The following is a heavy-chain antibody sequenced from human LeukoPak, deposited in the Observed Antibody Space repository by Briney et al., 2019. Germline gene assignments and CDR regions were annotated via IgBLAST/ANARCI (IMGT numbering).Heavy chain of an antibody. CDR3: ARDARDGYGGNPFDY. D-gene: IGHD4-23*01. V-gene: IGHV3-23*01. Sequence: GGSLRLSCAASGFTFSSYAMYWVRQAPGKGLEWVSVVRGSGGTTYYADSVKGRFTISRDNSKNTLYLQMNSLRAEDTAVYYCARDARDGYGGNPFDYWGQGILVTVSS. J-gene: IGHJ4*02. CDR2: VRGSGGTT. CDR1: GFTFSSYA.